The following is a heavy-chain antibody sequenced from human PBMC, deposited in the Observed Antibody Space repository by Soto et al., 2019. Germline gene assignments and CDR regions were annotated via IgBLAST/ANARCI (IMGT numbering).Heavy chain of an antibody. CDR2: IHPSAGST. J-gene: IGHJ5*02. CDR3: ARSVRGYSYVLTAYYYLGWFDP. D-gene: IGHD5-18*01. CDR1: GYTFTSYY. Sequence: ASVKVSCKASGYTFTSYYIHWVRQAPGQGLEWMGIIHPSAGSTTYAQKFQGRVTMTRDTSTSTVYMELSSLRSEDTAVYYCARSVRGYSYVLTAYYYLGWFDPWGLGTLVTVSS. V-gene: IGHV1-46*01.